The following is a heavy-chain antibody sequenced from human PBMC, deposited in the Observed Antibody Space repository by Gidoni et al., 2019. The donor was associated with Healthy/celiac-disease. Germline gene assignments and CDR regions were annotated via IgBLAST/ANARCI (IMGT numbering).Heavy chain of an antibody. V-gene: IGHV4-59*01. J-gene: IGHJ3*02. CDR2: IYYSGST. Sequence: QVQLQESGPGLVQPSETLSLTSTAAGGSISSYYWSWIRKPPGKGLELIGYIYYSGSTNYNPSLKSRVTISVDTSKNQLSLKLGAVTAADTAVYYWARWPPRPSTVTTAGAFDIWGQGTMVTVSS. D-gene: IGHD4-17*01. CDR1: GGSISSYY. CDR3: ARWPPRPSTVTTAGAFDI.